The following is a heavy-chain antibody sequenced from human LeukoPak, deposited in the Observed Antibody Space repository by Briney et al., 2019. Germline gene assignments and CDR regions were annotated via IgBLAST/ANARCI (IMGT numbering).Heavy chain of an antibody. V-gene: IGHV1-2*02. D-gene: IGHD3-22*01. CDR2: INPNSGGT. J-gene: IGHJ4*02. CDR3: ARDQVPGHYYDSSGYYYVFDY. CDR1: GYTFTGYY. Sequence: GASVKVSCKASGYTFTGYYMHWVRQAPGQGLEWMGWINPNSGGTNYAQKFQGRVTMTRDTSISTAYMELSRLRSDDTAVYYCARDQVPGHYYDSSGYYYVFDYWGQGTLVTVSS.